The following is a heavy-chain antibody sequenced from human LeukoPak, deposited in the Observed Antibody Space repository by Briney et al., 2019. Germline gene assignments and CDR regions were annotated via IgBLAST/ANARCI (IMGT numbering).Heavy chain of an antibody. CDR2: IHHRAGA. D-gene: IGHD2-21*02. CDR3: ARGPVRDDGLTGISYYFGLDV. J-gene: IGHJ6*02. Sequence: SETLSLTCAVYGGSFTDYYWSWIRHLPGKGLEWIGEIHHRAGANYNPSLWGRVTISADTSKNQFSLHLTSVTAADTATFYCARGPVRDDGLTGISYYFGLDVWGHGTTVTV. V-gene: IGHV4-34*01. CDR1: GGSFTDYY.